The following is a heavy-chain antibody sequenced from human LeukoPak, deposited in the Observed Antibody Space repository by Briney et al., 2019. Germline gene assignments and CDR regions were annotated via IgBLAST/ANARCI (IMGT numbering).Heavy chain of an antibody. CDR2: IYYSVST. CDR3: ARAPRIAAGLRYFDL. D-gene: IGHD6-13*01. CDR1: GGSISSYY. V-gene: IGHV4-59*12. J-gene: IGHJ2*01. Sequence: PSETLSLTCTVSGGSISSYYWSWIRQPPGKGLEWIGYIYYSVSTNYNPSLKSRVTISVDTSKNQFSLKLSSVTAADTAVYYCARAPRIAAGLRYFDLWGRGTLVTVSS.